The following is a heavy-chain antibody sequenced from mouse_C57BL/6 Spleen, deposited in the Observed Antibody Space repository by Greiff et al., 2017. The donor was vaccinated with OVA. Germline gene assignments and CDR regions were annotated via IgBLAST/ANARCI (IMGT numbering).Heavy chain of an antibody. CDR2: IRNKANNHAT. Sequence: EVKVEESGGGLVQPGGSMKLSCAASGFTFSDAWMDWVRQSPEKGLEWVAEIRNKANNHATYYAESVKGRFTISRDDSKSSVYLQMNSLRAEDTGIYYGTSVLTGYWYFDVWGTGTTVTVSS. CDR1: GFTFSDAW. CDR3: TSVLTGYWYFDV. V-gene: IGHV6-6*01. D-gene: IGHD4-1*01. J-gene: IGHJ1*03.